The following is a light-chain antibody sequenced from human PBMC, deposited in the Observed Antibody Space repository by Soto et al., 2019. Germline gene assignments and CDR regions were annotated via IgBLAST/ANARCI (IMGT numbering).Light chain of an antibody. CDR2: GAS. CDR3: HQYNNWPGT. J-gene: IGKJ1*01. V-gene: IGKV3-15*01. CDR1: QSVSSN. Sequence: EIVMTQSPATLSVSPGERATLSCRASQSVSSNLAWYQQKPGQAPRLLIYGASTRATGIPARFSGSGSGTEFTLTISSLQSADFAVYYCHQYNNWPGTFGQGTKVEIK.